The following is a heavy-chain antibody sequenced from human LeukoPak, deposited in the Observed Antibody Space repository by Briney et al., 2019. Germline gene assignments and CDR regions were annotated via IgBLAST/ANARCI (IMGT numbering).Heavy chain of an antibody. CDR3: ASFALSTRGVFDY. Sequence: SETLSLTCTVSGGSISSYYWSWIRQPPGKGLEWIGYIYYSGSTNYNPSLKSRVTISVDTSKNQFSLKLSSVTAADTAVYYCASFALSTRGVFDYWGQGTLVTVSS. CDR2: IYYSGST. V-gene: IGHV4-59*01. J-gene: IGHJ4*02. D-gene: IGHD2-21*01. CDR1: GGSISSYY.